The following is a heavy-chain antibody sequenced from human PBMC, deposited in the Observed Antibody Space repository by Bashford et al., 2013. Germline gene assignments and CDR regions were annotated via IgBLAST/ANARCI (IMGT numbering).Heavy chain of an antibody. Sequence: GGSLRLSCSASEFSFSGYWMTWVRQAPGKGLEWVANINRDESQKHYVDSVRGRFTISRDNAKNSLFLQMNNLRAEDTAVYYCAKDKVGYYQPHDYWGQGTLVTVSS. CDR2: INRDESQK. V-gene: IGHV3-7*03. CDR3: AKDKVGYYQPHDY. J-gene: IGHJ4*02. D-gene: IGHD3-3*01. CDR1: EFSFSGYW.